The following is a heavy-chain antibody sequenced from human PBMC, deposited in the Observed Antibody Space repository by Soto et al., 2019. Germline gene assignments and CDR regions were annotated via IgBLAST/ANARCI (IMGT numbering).Heavy chain of an antibody. CDR3: ARVVRFFGGHAGY. CDR1: GYTFTEFD. CDR2: MNTNTGNT. Sequence: SVKVSCKTSGYTFTEFDINWVRQAPGQGLEWMGWMNTNTGNTGYAQKFQGRVTMTRDTSISTAYMELRRLRSEDTAVYYCARVVRFFGGHAGYWGQGTLVTVSS. D-gene: IGHD3-3*01. V-gene: IGHV1-8*01. J-gene: IGHJ4*02.